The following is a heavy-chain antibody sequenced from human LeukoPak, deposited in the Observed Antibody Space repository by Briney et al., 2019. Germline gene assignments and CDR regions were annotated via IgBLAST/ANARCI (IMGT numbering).Heavy chain of an antibody. CDR2: ISGSGGST. Sequence: PGGSLRLSCAASGFTFSSYAMSWVRQAPGKGLEWVSAISGSGGSTYYADSVKGRFTISRDNSKNTLYLQMNSLRAEDTAVYYCAKGTRRITMIVVVINYYYYGMDVWGQGTTVTVSS. D-gene: IGHD3-22*01. CDR3: AKGTRRITMIVVVINYYYYGMDV. J-gene: IGHJ6*02. V-gene: IGHV3-23*01. CDR1: GFTFSSYA.